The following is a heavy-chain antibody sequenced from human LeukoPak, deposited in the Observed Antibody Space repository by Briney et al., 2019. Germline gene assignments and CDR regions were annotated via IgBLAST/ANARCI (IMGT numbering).Heavy chain of an antibody. V-gene: IGHV4-31*03. J-gene: IGHJ6*03. D-gene: IGHD4-17*01. CDR2: ISYSGST. CDR1: GGSISSGGYY. CDR3: ARTVATHYYYHYMDV. Sequence: SETLSLTCTVSGGSISSGGYYWSWIRQHPGKGLEWIGYISYSGSTYYNPSLKSRVTISVDTSKNQFSLKLSSVTAADTAVYYCARTVATHYYYHYMDVWGKGTTVTVSS.